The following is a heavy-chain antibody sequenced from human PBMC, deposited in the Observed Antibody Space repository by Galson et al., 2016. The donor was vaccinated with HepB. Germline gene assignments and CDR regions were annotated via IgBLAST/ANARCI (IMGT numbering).Heavy chain of an antibody. Sequence: SVKVSCKASGYTFTSYGISWVRQAPGQGLEWMGWISTYSGNTNYARTLQGRVTMTTDTSTGTAYMELRSLRSDDTAVYYCARDADWNLDFWGQGTLVTVSS. CDR2: ISTYSGNT. CDR3: ARDADWNLDF. D-gene: IGHD1-1*01. J-gene: IGHJ4*02. CDR1: GYTFTSYG. V-gene: IGHV1-18*01.